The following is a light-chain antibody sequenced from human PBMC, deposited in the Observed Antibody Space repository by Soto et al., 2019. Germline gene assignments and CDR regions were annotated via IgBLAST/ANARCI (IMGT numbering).Light chain of an antibody. J-gene: IGKJ3*01. V-gene: IGKV1-39*01. CDR2: TAS. CDR1: QSINTY. CDR3: PQTYSVPFT. Sequence: DIQMTQSPSSLSASVGDRVTITCRASQSINTYLSWYQQKPGKAPELLIHTASSLQSGVPSRLSGSRSGTDFTLTISSLQPEDFATYYCPQTYSVPFTFGPGTEVDIE.